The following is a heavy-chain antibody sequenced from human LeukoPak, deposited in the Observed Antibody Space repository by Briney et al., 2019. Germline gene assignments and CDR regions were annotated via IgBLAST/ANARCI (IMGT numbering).Heavy chain of an antibody. Sequence: PSETLSLTCTVSGGSISSSSYYWGWIRQPPGKGLEWIGSIYYSGSTYYNPSLKSRVTISVDTSKNQFSLKLSSVTAADTAVYYCARDGTDSGYEEGIDYWGQGTLVTVSS. D-gene: IGHD5-12*01. CDR3: ARDGTDSGYEEGIDY. CDR2: IYYSGST. CDR1: GGSISSSSYY. J-gene: IGHJ4*02. V-gene: IGHV4-39*07.